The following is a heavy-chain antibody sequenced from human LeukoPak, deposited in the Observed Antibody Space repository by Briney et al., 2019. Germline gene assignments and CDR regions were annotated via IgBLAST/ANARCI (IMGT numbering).Heavy chain of an antibody. CDR2: INPNSGGT. CDR1: GYTFTCYY. CDR3: ARGYYDFWSGYLFDP. V-gene: IGHV1-2*02. D-gene: IGHD3-3*01. J-gene: IGHJ5*02. Sequence: ASVKVSCKASGYTFTCYYMHWVRQAPGQGLEWMGWINPNSGGTNYAQKFQGRVTMTRDTSISTAYMELSRLRSDDTAVYYCARGYYDFWSGYLFDPWGQGTLVTVSS.